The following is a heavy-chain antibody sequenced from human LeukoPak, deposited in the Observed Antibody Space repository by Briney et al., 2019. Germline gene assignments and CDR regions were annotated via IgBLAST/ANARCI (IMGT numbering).Heavy chain of an antibody. CDR2: IYSGGST. D-gene: IGHD3-22*01. CDR1: GFTVSSNY. J-gene: IGHJ6*03. Sequence: GGSLRLSCAASGFTVSSNYMSWVRQGPGKGLEWVSVIYSGGSTYYADSVKGRFTISRDNSKNTLYLQMNSLRAEDTAVYYCARGHDSSGYTWGDYYYYMDVWGKGTTVTVSS. CDR3: ARGHDSSGYTWGDYYYYMDV. V-gene: IGHV3-53*01.